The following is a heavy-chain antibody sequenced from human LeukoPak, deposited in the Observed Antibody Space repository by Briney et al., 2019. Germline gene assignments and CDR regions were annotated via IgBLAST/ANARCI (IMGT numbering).Heavy chain of an antibody. D-gene: IGHD3-22*01. CDR2: IKQDGSEK. CDR1: GFTFSSYW. J-gene: IGHJ3*02. Sequence: PGGSLRLSCAASGFTFSSYWMSWVRQAPGKGLEWVANIKQDGSEKYYVDSVKGRFTISRDNAKNSLYLQMNSLRAGDTAVYYCARESTYYYDSSGYYYSAFDIWGQGTMVTVSS. V-gene: IGHV3-7*01. CDR3: ARESTYYYDSSGYYYSAFDI.